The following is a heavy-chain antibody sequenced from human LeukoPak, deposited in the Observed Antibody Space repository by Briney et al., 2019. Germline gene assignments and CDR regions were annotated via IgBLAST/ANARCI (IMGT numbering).Heavy chain of an antibody. CDR2: ISYDGSNK. CDR3: SKDQGGGTAMVIGYFDY. D-gene: IGHD5-18*01. CDR1: GFTFSSYG. J-gene: IGHJ4*02. Sequence: PGRSLRLSCAASGFTFSSYGMHWVRQAPGKGLEWVAVISYDGSNKYYADSVKGRFTISRDNSKNSLYLQMNSLRAEDTAVYYCSKDQGGGTAMVIGYFDYWGQGTLVTVSS. V-gene: IGHV3-30*18.